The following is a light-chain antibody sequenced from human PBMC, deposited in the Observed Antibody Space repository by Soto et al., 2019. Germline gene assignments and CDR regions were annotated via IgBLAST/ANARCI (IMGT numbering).Light chain of an antibody. J-gene: IGKJ1*01. CDR3: PQYNTSAWT. V-gene: IGKV1-5*01. CDR1: QSLNRW. CDR2: DAS. Sequence: DIEMSHSPSSLSASVGDRVTITCRASQSLNRWLAWYQQKPGKAPKLLIYDASSLQSGVPSRFSGSGSGTEFALTISSRQPEDLATFYRPQYNTSAWTFGPGTKV.